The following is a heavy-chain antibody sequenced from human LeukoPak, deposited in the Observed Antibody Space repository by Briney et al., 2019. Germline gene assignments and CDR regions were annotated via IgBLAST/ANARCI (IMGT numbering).Heavy chain of an antibody. D-gene: IGHD3-10*01. CDR1: GGSISSCY. J-gene: IGHJ6*03. Sequence: SETLSLTCTVSGGSISSCYWSWIRQPAGKGLEWIGRIGSTNYNPSLKSRVTMSVDTSKNQFSLKLSSVTAADTAVYYCARFHGAGSRYYYYYMDVWGKGTTVTVSS. V-gene: IGHV4-4*07. CDR3: ARFHGAGSRYYYYYMDV. CDR2: IGST.